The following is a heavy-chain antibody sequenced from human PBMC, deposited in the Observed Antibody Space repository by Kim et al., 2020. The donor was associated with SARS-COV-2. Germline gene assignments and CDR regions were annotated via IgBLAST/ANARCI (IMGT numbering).Heavy chain of an antibody. CDR2: IIGSGTSI. D-gene: IGHD1-1*01. CDR3: ARGPNDSPFDY. Sequence: GGSLRLSCAASGFTFSSYEMNWVRQAPGKGLEWVSYIIGSGTSIYYADSVRGRFTISRDNAKNSLYLQMNSLRAEDTAVYYCARGPNDSPFDYWGQGTLVTVSS. J-gene: IGHJ4*02. CDR1: GFTFSSYE. V-gene: IGHV3-48*03.